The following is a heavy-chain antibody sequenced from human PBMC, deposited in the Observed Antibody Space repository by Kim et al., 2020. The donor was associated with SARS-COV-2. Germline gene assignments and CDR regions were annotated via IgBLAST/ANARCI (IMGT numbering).Heavy chain of an antibody. J-gene: IGHJ3*02. Sequence: GGSLRLSCAASGFTFDDYAMHWVRQAPGKGLEWVSGISWNSGSIGYADSVKGRFTISRDNAKNSLYLQMNSLRAEDTALYYCAKDKSECGGDCYNDAFDIWGQGTMVTVSS. V-gene: IGHV3-9*01. CDR3: AKDKSECGGDCYNDAFDI. CDR1: GFTFDDYA. D-gene: IGHD2-21*02. CDR2: ISWNSGSI.